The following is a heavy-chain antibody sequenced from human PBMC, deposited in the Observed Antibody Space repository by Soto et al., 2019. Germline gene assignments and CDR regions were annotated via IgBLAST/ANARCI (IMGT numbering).Heavy chain of an antibody. Sequence: EVQVVDSGGGLVQPGGSLRLSCAASGFTFGSHWMTWVRQVPGKGLEWVANINQDGSDKYYVDSVKGRFTISRYNAKNSLYLQMNSLRVEDTAVYYCATRMRHTLNSWGQGTLVTVSS. D-gene: IGHD2-15*01. J-gene: IGHJ4*02. CDR1: GFTFGSHW. CDR3: ATRMRHTLNS. V-gene: IGHV3-7*01. CDR2: INQDGSDK.